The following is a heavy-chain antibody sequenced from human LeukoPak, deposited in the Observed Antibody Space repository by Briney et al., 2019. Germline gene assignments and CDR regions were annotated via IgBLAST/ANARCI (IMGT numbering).Heavy chain of an antibody. CDR2: IANSGSSI. V-gene: IGHV3-21*01. CDR3: ARERYSRSSHDALDL. CDR1: GFAFSSHF. Sequence: PGGSLRLSCAASGFAFSSHFMNWVRQAPGKGLEWVSSIANSGSSIYYADSLKGRFTTSRDNAKNSLYLQINSLRPEDTAVYYCARERYSRSSHDALDLWGRGTMVTVSS. J-gene: IGHJ3*01. D-gene: IGHD6-6*01.